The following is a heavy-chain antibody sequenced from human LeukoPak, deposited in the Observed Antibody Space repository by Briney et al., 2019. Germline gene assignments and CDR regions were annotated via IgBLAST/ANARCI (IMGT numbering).Heavy chain of an antibody. CDR1: GDSVSSNSAA. Sequence: SQTLSLTCAISGDSVSSNSAAWNWIRRSPSRGLEWLGRTYYRSKWYNHYAVSVKSRIIINPDTSKNQFSLQLNSVIPEDTAVYYCAGRTGDVGFDYWGQGTLVTVSS. J-gene: IGHJ4*02. V-gene: IGHV6-1*01. CDR2: TYYRSKWYN. D-gene: IGHD7-27*01. CDR3: AGRTGDVGFDY.